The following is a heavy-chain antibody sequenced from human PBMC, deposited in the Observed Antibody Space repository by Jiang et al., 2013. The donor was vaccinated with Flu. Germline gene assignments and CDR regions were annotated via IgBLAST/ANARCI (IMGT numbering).Heavy chain of an antibody. D-gene: IGHD3-3*01. V-gene: IGHV3-33*01. CDR3: ARDLGVVSYYQGLDV. J-gene: IGHJ6*02. Sequence: MHWVRQAPGKGLEWVAVIWYDGTNKNYADSVKGRFTISRDNSKNTLYLQMNSLRAEDTAVYYCARDLGVVSYYQGLDVWGQGTTVTVSS. CDR2: IWYDGTNK.